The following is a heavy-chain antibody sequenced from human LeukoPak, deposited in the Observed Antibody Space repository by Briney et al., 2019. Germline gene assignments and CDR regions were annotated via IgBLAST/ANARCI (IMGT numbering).Heavy chain of an antibody. CDR2: IYYSGST. D-gene: IGHD5/OR15-5a*01. CDR1: GGSISSYY. CDR3: ARAWGGVYAFDI. V-gene: IGHV4-59*01. J-gene: IGHJ3*02. Sequence: RTSETLSLTCTVSGGSISSYYWSWIRQPPGKGLEWIGYIYYSGSTNYNPSLKSRVTISVDTSKNQFSLKLSSVTAADTAVYYCARAWGGVYAFDIWGQGTMVTVSS.